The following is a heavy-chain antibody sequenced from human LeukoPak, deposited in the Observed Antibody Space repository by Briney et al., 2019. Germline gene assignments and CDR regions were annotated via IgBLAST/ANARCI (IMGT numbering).Heavy chain of an antibody. D-gene: IGHD5-24*01. J-gene: IGHJ4*02. CDR2: IYYSGST. CDR1: GGSISSYY. V-gene: IGHV4-59*01. CDR3: ARFRDGYKETFDY. Sequence: SETLSPTCTVSGGSISSYYWSWIRQPPGKGLEWIGYIYYSGSTNYNPSLKSRVTISVDTSKNQFSLKLSSVTAADTAVYYCARFRDGYKETFDYWGQGTLVTVSS.